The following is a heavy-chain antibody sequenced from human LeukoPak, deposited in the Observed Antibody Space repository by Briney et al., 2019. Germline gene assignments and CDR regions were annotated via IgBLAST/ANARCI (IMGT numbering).Heavy chain of an antibody. CDR3: ARSPGYSSSWLNAFDI. CDR1: GGSFSGNY. Sequence: PSETLSLTCAVYGGSFSGNYWSWIRQPPGKGLEWIGEINHSGSTNYNPSLKSRVTISVDTSKNQFSLKLSSVTAADTAVYYCARSPGYSSSWLNAFDIWGQGTMVTVSS. D-gene: IGHD6-13*01. J-gene: IGHJ3*02. CDR2: INHSGST. V-gene: IGHV4-34*01.